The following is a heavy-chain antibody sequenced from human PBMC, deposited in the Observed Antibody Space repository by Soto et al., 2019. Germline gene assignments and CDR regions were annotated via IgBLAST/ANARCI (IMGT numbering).Heavy chain of an antibody. J-gene: IGHJ6*02. CDR2: INHGGST. CDR1: GGSFTSYY. CDR3: ARDRNYDGLDV. V-gene: IGHV4-34*01. Sequence: QVQLQQWGAGLLKPSETLSLTCAVYGGSFTSYYWTYIRQSPGKGLEWIGEINHGGSTNYNPSLKSRVTISVDKSKNTFSLRLSSVTAADTAVYYCARDRNYDGLDVWGQGTTVTVSS.